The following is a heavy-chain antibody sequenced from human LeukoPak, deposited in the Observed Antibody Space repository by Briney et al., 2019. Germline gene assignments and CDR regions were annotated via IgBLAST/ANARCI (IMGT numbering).Heavy chain of an antibody. CDR2: ISSSSSYI. J-gene: IGHJ4*02. Sequence: GGSLRLSCAASGFTFSSYAMSWVRQAPGKGLEWVSSISSSSSYIYYADSVKGRFTISRDNSKNTLYLQMNSLRAEDTAVYYCARDGDPVVVVVAAIFDWGQGTLVTVSS. CDR3: ARDGDPVVVVVAAIFD. V-gene: IGHV3-21*01. D-gene: IGHD2-15*01. CDR1: GFTFSSYA.